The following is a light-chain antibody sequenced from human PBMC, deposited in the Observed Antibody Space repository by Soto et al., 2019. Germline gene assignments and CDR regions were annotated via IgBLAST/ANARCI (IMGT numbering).Light chain of an antibody. Sequence: EIVLTQSPATLSLSPGERATLSCRASQSVGNNYLVWYQQKPGQPPRFLMYDVSTRATGIPDRFGGSGSGTDFTLTISTLEPEDLAVYYCQQYGSSPLTFGGGTKVDIK. CDR3: QQYGSSPLT. J-gene: IGKJ4*01. CDR1: QSVGNNY. V-gene: IGKV3-20*01. CDR2: DVS.